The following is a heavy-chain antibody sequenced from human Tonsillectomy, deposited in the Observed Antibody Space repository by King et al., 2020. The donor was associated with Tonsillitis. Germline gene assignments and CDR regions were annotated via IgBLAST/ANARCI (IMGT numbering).Heavy chain of an antibody. V-gene: IGHV3-23*04. D-gene: IGHD4-17*01. Sequence: VQLVESGGGLVQPGGSLRLSCAASGFTFSSYAMNWVRQAPGKGLEWVSDISGSGGSTYYANSVKGRFTISRDNSKNTLYLQMNSLGAEDTAVYYCAKGPPLYGDYVSWFDLWGQGTLVTVSS. CDR3: AKGPPLYGDYVSWFDL. CDR2: ISGSGGST. CDR1: GFTFSSYA. J-gene: IGHJ5*02.